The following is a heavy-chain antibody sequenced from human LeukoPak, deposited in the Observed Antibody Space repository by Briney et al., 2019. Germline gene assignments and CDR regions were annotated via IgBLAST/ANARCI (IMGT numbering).Heavy chain of an antibody. CDR2: ISAYNGNT. CDR1: GYTFTIYG. CDR3: ARVHGGHDAFDI. Sequence: ASVKVSFKASGYTFTIYGISWVRQAPGQGREGMGWISAYNGNTNYAQKLQGRVTITTDTSTSTAYMELRSLRSDDTAVYYCARVHGGHDAFDIWGQGTMVTVSS. J-gene: IGHJ3*02. D-gene: IGHD2-15*01. V-gene: IGHV1-18*01.